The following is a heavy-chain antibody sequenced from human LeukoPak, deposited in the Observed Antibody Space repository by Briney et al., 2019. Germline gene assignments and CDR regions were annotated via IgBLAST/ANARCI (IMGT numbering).Heavy chain of an antibody. CDR3: AKDSSWDYYDSSGRYYFDY. CDR1: GFTFSSYA. J-gene: IGHJ4*02. CDR2: ISGSGGST. V-gene: IGHV3-23*01. Sequence: GGSLRLSCAASGFTFSSYAMSWVRQAPGKGLEWVLAISGSGGSTYYADSVKGRFTISRDNSKNTLYLQMNSLRAEDTAVYYCAKDSSWDYYDSSGRYYFDYWGQGTLVTVSS. D-gene: IGHD3-22*01.